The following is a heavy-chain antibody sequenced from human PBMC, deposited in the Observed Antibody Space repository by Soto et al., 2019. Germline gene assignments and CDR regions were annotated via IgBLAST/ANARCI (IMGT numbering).Heavy chain of an antibody. CDR1: GGSISSYY. D-gene: IGHD3-10*01. Sequence: SETLSLTCTVSGGSISSYYWSWIRQPPGEGLEWIGYIYYSGSTNYNPSLKSRVTISVDTSKNQFSLKLSSVTAADTAVYYCARDRDRFDPWGQGTLVTVSS. CDR2: IYYSGST. V-gene: IGHV4-59*01. J-gene: IGHJ5*02. CDR3: ARDRDRFDP.